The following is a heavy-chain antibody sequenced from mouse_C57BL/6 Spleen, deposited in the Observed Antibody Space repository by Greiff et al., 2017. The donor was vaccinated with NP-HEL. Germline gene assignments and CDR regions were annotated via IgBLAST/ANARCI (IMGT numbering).Heavy chain of an antibody. J-gene: IGHJ2*01. CDR2: LNPGSGGT. CDR1: GYAFTNYL. V-gene: IGHV1-54*01. Sequence: VQLQQSGAELVRPGTSVKVSCKASGYAFTNYLIEWVKQRPGQGLEWIGVLNPGSGGTNYNEKFKGKATLTADKSASTAYMQLSSMTSEDSAVYFCTREGWDYWGQGTTLTVSS. D-gene: IGHD1-1*02. CDR3: TREGWDY.